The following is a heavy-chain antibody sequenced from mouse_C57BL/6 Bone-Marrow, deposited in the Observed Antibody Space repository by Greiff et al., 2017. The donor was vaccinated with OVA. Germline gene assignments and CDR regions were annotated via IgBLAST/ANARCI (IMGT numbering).Heavy chain of an antibody. J-gene: IGHJ2*01. CDR2: INPNNGGT. D-gene: IGHD2-4*01. CDR3: ALYEYEGGDY. V-gene: IGHV1-22*01. Sequence: EVKLQESGPELVKPGASVKMSCKASGYTFTDYNMHWVKQSHGKSLEWIGYINPNNGGTSYNQKFKGKATLTVNKSSSTAYMELRSLTSEDSAVYYCALYEYEGGDYCGQGTTLTVSS. CDR1: GYTFTDYN.